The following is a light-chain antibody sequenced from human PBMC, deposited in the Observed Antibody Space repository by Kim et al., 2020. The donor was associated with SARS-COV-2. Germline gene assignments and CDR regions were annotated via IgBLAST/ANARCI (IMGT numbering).Light chain of an antibody. CDR1: QDISNY. J-gene: IGKJ2*01. CDR2: DAS. Sequence: DIQMTQSPPSLSASVGDRVTITCQASQDISNYLNWYQQKPGKAPKHLIYDASNLETGVPSRFSGSGSGTDFTFTISSLQPEDIATYYCQQYDNLRYTFGQGTKLEI. CDR3: QQYDNLRYT. V-gene: IGKV1-33*01.